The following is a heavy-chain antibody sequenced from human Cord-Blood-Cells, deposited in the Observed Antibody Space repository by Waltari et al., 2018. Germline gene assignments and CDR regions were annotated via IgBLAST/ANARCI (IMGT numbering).Heavy chain of an antibody. Sequence: QVQLVQSGAEVKKPGASVKVSCKASGYTFTGYYMHWVRPAPGQGLEWMGWINPNSGGTNYAQKFQGRVTMTRDTSISTAYMELSRLRSDDTAVYYCARNSIVVVPAADNWFDPWGQGTLVTVSS. V-gene: IGHV1-2*02. J-gene: IGHJ5*02. CDR2: INPNSGGT. CDR1: GYTFTGYY. D-gene: IGHD2-2*01. CDR3: ARNSIVVVPAADNWFDP.